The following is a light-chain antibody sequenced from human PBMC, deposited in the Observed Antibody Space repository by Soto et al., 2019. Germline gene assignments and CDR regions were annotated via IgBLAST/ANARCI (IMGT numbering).Light chain of an antibody. CDR1: QAVGSSL. J-gene: IGKJ1*01. V-gene: IGKV3-20*01. Sequence: EIVLTQSPGTLSMSPGERATLSCRASQAVGSSLLAWYQHKPGQAPRLVIYGASSRATGIPDRFSGSGSGTDFPLTFSRLEPGDFAVYYCQQGGGSLWTFGQGTKVEIK. CDR2: GAS. CDR3: QQGGGSLWT.